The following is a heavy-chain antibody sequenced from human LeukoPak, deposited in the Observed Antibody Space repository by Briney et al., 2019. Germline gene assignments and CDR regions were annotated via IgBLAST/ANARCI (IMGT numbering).Heavy chain of an antibody. CDR3: ATSFQWGTLGGAFDI. J-gene: IGHJ3*02. V-gene: IGHV4-59*01. CDR1: GGSISSYY. D-gene: IGHD1-26*01. Sequence: KPSETLSLTCTVSGGSISSYYWSWIRQPPGKGLEWIGYIYYSGSTNYNPSLKSRVTISVDTSKNQFSLKLSSVTAADTAVYYCATSFQWGTLGGAFDIWGQGTMVTVSS. CDR2: IYYSGST.